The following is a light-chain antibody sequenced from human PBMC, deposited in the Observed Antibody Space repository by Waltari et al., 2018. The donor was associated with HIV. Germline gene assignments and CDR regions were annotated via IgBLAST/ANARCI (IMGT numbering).Light chain of an antibody. V-gene: IGLV10-54*04. CDR3: AAWDTSLGGWV. J-gene: IGLJ3*02. Sequence: QAGLTQPPSLSKDLRQTATLTCTGDKNNVDHQGAAWLKHRQGHPPKLLFYRNNNRPPGSPDRFAACRSGNTASRNSSGLLADDEADYFCAAWDTSLGGWVFGGGTQLTVL. CDR2: RNN. CDR1: KNNVDHQG.